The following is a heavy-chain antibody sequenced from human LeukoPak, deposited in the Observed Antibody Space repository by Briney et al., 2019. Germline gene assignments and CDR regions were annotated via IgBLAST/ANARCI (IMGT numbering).Heavy chain of an antibody. CDR1: GGSISSHY. J-gene: IGHJ5*02. V-gene: IGHV4-4*07. D-gene: IGHD6-25*01. CDR3: AREGGDPRWLDP. CDR2: INTSGST. Sequence: SETLSLTCTVSGGSISSHYWTWIRQSAGKGLEWIGRINTSGSTNYNPSLRSRVTMSVNTSKNQFSLDLTSVTAADTAVYSCAREGGDPRWLDPWGQGTLVTVSS.